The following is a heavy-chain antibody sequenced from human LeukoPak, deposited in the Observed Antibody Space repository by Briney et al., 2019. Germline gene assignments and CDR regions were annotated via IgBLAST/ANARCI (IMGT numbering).Heavy chain of an antibody. CDR2: ISDSGGRT. Sequence: GGSLRLSCAASGFTFSNCAMNWVRQAPGKGLEWVSAISDSGGRTYCADSVKGRVTISRDNSKNTLYLQMNSLRPEDTAVYYCAKEGKTRNWNYFQAKPVFWGQGTLVSVSS. D-gene: IGHD1-7*01. V-gene: IGHV3-23*01. CDR3: AKEGKTRNWNYFQAKPVF. J-gene: IGHJ4*02. CDR1: GFTFSNCA.